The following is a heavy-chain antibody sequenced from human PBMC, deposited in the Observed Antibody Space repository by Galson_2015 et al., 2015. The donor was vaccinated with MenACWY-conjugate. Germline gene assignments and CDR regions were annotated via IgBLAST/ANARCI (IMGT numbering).Heavy chain of an antibody. J-gene: IGHJ4*02. Sequence: SLRLSCAASGFTFSSYSMNWVRQAPGKGLEWVSYISSGSSTIYYADSVKGRFIISRDNAKNSLYLQMNSLRADDTAVYYCARGLGGSSDYWGQGNLVTVSS. CDR3: ARGLGGSSDY. D-gene: IGHD3-16*01. CDR1: GFTFSSYS. V-gene: IGHV3-48*04. CDR2: ISSGSSTI.